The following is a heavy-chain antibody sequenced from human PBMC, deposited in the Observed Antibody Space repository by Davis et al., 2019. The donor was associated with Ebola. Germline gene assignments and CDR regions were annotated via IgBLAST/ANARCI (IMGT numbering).Heavy chain of an antibody. J-gene: IGHJ5*02. Sequence: SETLSLTCAVSAGSISSSNWWSWVRQPPGKGLEWTGSIYYSGSTYYNPSLKRRVTISVDTSKNQFSLKLSSVTAAETAVYYRARLRGGFGEFNWFDPWGQGTLVTVSS. V-gene: IGHV4-39*01. D-gene: IGHD3-10*01. CDR1: AGSISSSNW. CDR3: ARLRGGFGEFNWFDP. CDR2: IYYSGST.